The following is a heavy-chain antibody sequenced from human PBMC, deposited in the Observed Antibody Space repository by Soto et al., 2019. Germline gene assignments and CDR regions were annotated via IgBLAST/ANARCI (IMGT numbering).Heavy chain of an antibody. CDR2: IIPIFGTA. CDR1: GGTFSSYA. V-gene: IGHV1-69*13. J-gene: IGHJ5*02. CDR3: ASNRYNWNYEDWFDP. Sequence: SVKVSCKASGGTFSSYAISWVRQAPGQGLEWMGGIIPIFGTANYAQKFQGRVTITADESTSTAYMELSSLRSEDTAVYYCASNRYNWNYEDWFDPWGQGTLVTVSS. D-gene: IGHD1-7*01.